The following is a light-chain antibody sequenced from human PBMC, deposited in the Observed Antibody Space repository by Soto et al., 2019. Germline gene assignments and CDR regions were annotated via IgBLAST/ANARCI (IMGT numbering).Light chain of an antibody. CDR3: SSYTSSSTWV. J-gene: IGLJ3*02. Sequence: QSVLTQPASVSGSPGQSITISYTGTSSDVGGYNYVSWYQQHPGKAPKLIIYEVSYRPSGVSNRFTGSKSGNTASLTISGLQAEDEADYYCSSYTSSSTWVFGGGTKVPVL. V-gene: IGLV2-14*01. CDR1: SSDVGGYNY. CDR2: EVS.